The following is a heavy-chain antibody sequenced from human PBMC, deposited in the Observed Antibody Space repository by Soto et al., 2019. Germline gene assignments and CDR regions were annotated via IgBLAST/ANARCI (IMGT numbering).Heavy chain of an antibody. D-gene: IGHD3-16*01. Sequence: ASVKVSCKASGFTFSNYGLNWVRQAPGQGLEWMGWVSANNGHTNYAQNLQGRVTITRDMSTSTAYMELSSLRSGDTAVYYCAAQGGSNIAYYYTIDVWGQGTTVTVSS. J-gene: IGHJ6*02. CDR2: VSANNGHT. CDR3: AAQGGSNIAYYYTIDV. CDR1: GFTFSNYG. V-gene: IGHV1-18*01.